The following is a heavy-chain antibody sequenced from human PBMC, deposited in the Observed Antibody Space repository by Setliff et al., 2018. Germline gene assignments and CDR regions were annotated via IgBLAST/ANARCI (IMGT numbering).Heavy chain of an antibody. D-gene: IGHD2-15*01. Sequence: SETLSLTCTVSGGSISSHYWSWIRQPPGKGLECIGSIYYSGSTNYNPSLKSRVTISVDTSKNQFSLKLSSVTAADTAVYYCASERESASRQTYFDSWGQGTLVTVS. CDR1: GGSISSHY. CDR3: ASERESASRQTYFDS. CDR2: IYYSGST. J-gene: IGHJ4*02. V-gene: IGHV4-59*11.